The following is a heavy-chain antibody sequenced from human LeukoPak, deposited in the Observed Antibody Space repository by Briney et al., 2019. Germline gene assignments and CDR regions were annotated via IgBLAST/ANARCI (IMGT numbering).Heavy chain of an antibody. Sequence: ASVKVSCKASGYTFTGYYMHWVRQAPGQGLEWMGWINPNSGGTNYAQKFQGRVTMTRDTSISTAYMELSRLRSDDTAVYYCARVIGRIVVVPAAIGYWGQGTLVTVS. CDR2: INPNSGGT. D-gene: IGHD2-2*01. J-gene: IGHJ4*02. V-gene: IGHV1-2*02. CDR1: GYTFTGYY. CDR3: ARVIGRIVVVPAAIGY.